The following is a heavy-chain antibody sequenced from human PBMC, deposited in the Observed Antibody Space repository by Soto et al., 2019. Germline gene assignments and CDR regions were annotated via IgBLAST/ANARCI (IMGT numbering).Heavy chain of an antibody. CDR1: GYTFTSYG. D-gene: IGHD3-3*01. CDR2: ISAYNGNT. Sequence: QVQLVQSGAEVKKPGASVKVSCKASGYTFTSYGISWVRQAPGQGLEWMGWISAYNGNTNYAQKLQGRVTMTTDTSTRTAYMELRSLRSDDTAVYYCARDRRFFEWLFPFDYWGQGTLVTVSS. CDR3: ARDRRFFEWLFPFDY. J-gene: IGHJ4*02. V-gene: IGHV1-18*01.